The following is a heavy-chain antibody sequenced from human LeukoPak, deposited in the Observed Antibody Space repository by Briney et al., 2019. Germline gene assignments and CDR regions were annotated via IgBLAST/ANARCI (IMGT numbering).Heavy chain of an antibody. Sequence: SETLSLTCAVSGYSIRSGHYWGWLRQPPGKGLEWIGNIYHSGNTFYNPSLKSRVTISVDPSKNQCSLNLSSVTAADTAVYYCARDHLYCGSDCYPFDYWGQGTLVTVSS. J-gene: IGHJ4*02. CDR3: ARDHLYCGSDCYPFDY. CDR1: GYSIRSGHY. V-gene: IGHV4-38-2*02. CDR2: IYHSGNT. D-gene: IGHD2-21*02.